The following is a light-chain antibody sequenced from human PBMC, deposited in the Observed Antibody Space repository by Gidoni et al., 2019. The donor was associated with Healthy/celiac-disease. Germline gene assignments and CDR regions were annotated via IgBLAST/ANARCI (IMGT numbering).Light chain of an antibody. CDR1: QSVSSN. Sequence: EIVRKQSPATLSASPGERATLSCRSSQSVSSNFALYQQKPGQAPSLLIYGASTRATGIPTRFSCSGSGTEFTLTISSLQSEYFAVYYCQQYNNCPPRYTFGQGTKLEIK. CDR2: GAS. V-gene: IGKV3-15*01. CDR3: QQYNNCPPRYT. J-gene: IGKJ2*01.